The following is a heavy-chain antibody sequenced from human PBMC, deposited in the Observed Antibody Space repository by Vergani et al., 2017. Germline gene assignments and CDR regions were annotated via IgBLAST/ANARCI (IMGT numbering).Heavy chain of an antibody. D-gene: IGHD3-16*01. Sequence: EVKMVESGGGLVQPGGSLRLSCAASGFSFSTYAMTWVRQAPGKGLEWVSTIGGSVGSGAANYAGSVKGRFTISRDDSKNILYLQMDSLRAADTALYFCAKPYYTSSWGTWFDTWGQGTLVTVSS. J-gene: IGHJ5*02. CDR2: IGGSVGSGAA. CDR1: GFSFSTYA. V-gene: IGHV3-23*04. CDR3: AKPYYTSSWGTWFDT.